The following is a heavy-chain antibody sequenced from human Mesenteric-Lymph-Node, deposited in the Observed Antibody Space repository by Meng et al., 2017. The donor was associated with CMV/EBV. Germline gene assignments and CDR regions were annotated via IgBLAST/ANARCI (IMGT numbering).Heavy chain of an antibody. CDR3: ARELGIAAAGTSTGWFDP. V-gene: IGHV1-2*02. Sequence: ASVKVSCKASGYIFTGYYMHWVRQAPGQGLEWMGWINPDSDGTMYAQKFQGRVTMTRDTSISTAYMELSRLRSDDTAVYYCARELGIAAAGTSTGWFDPWGQGTLVTVSS. CDR1: GYIFTGYY. D-gene: IGHD6-13*01. CDR2: INPDSDGT. J-gene: IGHJ5*02.